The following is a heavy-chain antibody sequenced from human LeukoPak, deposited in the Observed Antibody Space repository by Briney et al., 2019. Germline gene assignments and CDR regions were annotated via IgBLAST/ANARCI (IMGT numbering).Heavy chain of an antibody. Sequence: PSETLSLTCTVSGGSIDTYYWSWIRQPPGKGLEWIGEINHSGSTNYNPSLKSRVTISVDTSKNQFSLKLSSVTAADTAVYYCARRLKQWLVRGWFDPWGQGTLVTVSS. CDR2: INHSGST. CDR3: ARRLKQWLVRGWFDP. J-gene: IGHJ5*02. CDR1: GGSIDTYY. D-gene: IGHD6-19*01. V-gene: IGHV4-34*01.